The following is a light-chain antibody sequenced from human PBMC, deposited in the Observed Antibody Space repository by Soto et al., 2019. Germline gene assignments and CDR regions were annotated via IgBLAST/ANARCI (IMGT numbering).Light chain of an antibody. CDR3: QNGGTGVV. CDR2: LNSDGSH. Sequence: QPVLTQSPSASASLGASVKLTCTLSSGHSSYAIAWHQQQPEKGPRYLMKLNSDGSHSKGDGIPDRFSGSSSGAERYLTISSLQSEDEADYYCQNGGTGVVFGGGTKVTVL. V-gene: IGLV4-69*01. J-gene: IGLJ2*01. CDR1: SGHSSYA.